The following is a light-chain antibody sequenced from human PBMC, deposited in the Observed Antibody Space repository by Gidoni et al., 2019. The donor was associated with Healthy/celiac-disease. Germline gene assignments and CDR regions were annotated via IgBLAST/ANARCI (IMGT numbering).Light chain of an antibody. J-gene: IGKJ2*01. CDR3: QQYNNWPGYT. Sequence: EIVMPHSPATLSVSPGERATLSCRASQSVSSNLVWYQQKPGQAPRHLIYCASSSAAGIPARLSGSGSWTEFTLTISSLQSEDCAVYYCQQYNNWPGYTFGQGTKLEIK. CDR2: CAS. V-gene: IGKV3-15*01. CDR1: QSVSSN.